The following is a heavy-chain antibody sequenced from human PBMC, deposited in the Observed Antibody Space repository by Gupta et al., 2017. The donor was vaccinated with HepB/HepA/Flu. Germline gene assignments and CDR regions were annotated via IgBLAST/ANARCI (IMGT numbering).Heavy chain of an antibody. Sequence: EVQLVESGGRVVRPGGSLRLSCAASGFIFGDYGMVWVRQTPEKGLEWVSGINWTGRSTGYAYSVKGRFTISRDNAKNSLYLQMNNLRGEDTAFYYCARDERGYPPYYFDYWGQGTLVTVSS. J-gene: IGHJ4*02. D-gene: IGHD3-16*02. V-gene: IGHV3-20*04. CDR1: GFIFGDYG. CDR3: ARDERGYPPYYFDY. CDR2: INWTGRST.